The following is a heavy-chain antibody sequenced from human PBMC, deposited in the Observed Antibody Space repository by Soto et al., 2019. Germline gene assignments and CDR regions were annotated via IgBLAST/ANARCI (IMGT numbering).Heavy chain of an antibody. J-gene: IGHJ4*02. Sequence: EVQLLESGGGLVQPGGSLRLSCAASGFTFSSYAMSWVRQAPGKGLEWVSAISGAGGSTYYADSVKGRFTISRDNSKNPLYLQMNILRAGDTAIYYCAKGGTYYFDYWGQGTLVTVSS. CDR1: GFTFSSYA. V-gene: IGHV3-23*01. CDR2: ISGAGGST. CDR3: AKGGTYYFDY. D-gene: IGHD1-1*01.